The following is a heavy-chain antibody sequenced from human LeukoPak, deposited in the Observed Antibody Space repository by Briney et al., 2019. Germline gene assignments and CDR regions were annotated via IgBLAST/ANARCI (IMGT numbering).Heavy chain of an antibody. CDR1: GGSISNYY. CDR2: IYYTGST. CDR3: ARRATVTTRGGAFDI. V-gene: IGHV4-59*12. J-gene: IGHJ3*02. Sequence: PSETLSLTCTVSGGSISNYYWSWIRQPPRKGLEWMGYIYYTGSTNYNPSLESRITISVDTSKNQFSLQLSSVTAADTAVYYCARRATVTTRGGAFDIWGQGTMVTVSS. D-gene: IGHD4-17*01.